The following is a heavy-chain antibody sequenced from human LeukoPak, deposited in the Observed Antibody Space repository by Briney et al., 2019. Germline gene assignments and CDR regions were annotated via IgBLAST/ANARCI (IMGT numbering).Heavy chain of an antibody. CDR1: GYTFTGYY. Sequence: DSVTVSCMASGYTFTGYYMHWVRQAPGQGIEWMGWINPNSGGTNYAQKFQGRVTMTRDTSISTAYMELSRLRSDDTAVYYCARVRYNLNEEALFDYWGQGTLVTVSS. D-gene: IGHD1-1*01. CDR2: INPNSGGT. V-gene: IGHV1-2*02. J-gene: IGHJ4*02. CDR3: ARVRYNLNEEALFDY.